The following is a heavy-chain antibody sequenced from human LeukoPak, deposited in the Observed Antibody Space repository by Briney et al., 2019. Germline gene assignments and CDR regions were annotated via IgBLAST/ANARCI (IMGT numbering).Heavy chain of an antibody. D-gene: IGHD2-2*01. CDR1: GYTFTSYD. CDR2: MNPNSGNT. V-gene: IGHV1-8*01. J-gene: IGHJ4*02. Sequence: ASVKVSCKASGYTFTSYDINWVRQATGQGLEWMGWMNPNSGNTGYAQKFQGRVTMTRSTSISTAYMELSSLRSEDTAIYYCARGGPYCSSASCYRDWGQGTLATVSS. CDR3: ARGGPYCSSASCYRD.